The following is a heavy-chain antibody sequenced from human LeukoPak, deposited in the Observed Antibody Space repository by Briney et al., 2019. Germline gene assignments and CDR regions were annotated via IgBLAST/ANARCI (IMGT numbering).Heavy chain of an antibody. J-gene: IGHJ4*02. CDR2: IIPIFGTA. CDR3: ARAGKRDYYDYVWGSHIH. CDR1: GGTFSSYA. V-gene: IGHV1-69*13. D-gene: IGHD3-16*01. Sequence: GASVKVSCKASGGTFSSYAISWVRQAPGQGLEWMGGIIPIFGTANYAQKFQGRVTITADESTSTAYMELSSLRSDDTAVYYCARAGKRDYYDYVWGSHIHWGQGTLVTVSS.